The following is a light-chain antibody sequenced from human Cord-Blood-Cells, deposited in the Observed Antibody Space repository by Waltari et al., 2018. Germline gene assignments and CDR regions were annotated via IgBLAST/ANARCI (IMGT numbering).Light chain of an antibody. J-gene: IGKJ1*01. CDR1: QSVLYSSNNKNY. Sequence: DIVMTQSPVSLAESLGERATINCKSSQSVLYSSNNKNYLAWYQQKPGQPPKLLIYWASTRESGVPDRFSGSGSGTDFTLTISSLQAEDVAVYYCQQYYSTPWTFGQGTKVEIK. CDR3: QQYYSTPWT. V-gene: IGKV4-1*01. CDR2: WAS.